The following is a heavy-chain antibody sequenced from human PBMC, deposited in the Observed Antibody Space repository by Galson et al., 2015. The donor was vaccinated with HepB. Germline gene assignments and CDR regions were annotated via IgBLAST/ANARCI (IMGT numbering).Heavy chain of an antibody. D-gene: IGHD6-13*01. V-gene: IGHV3-73*01. CDR3: TRPTAAANY. J-gene: IGHJ4*02. Sequence: SLRLSCAASGFTFSGSAMHWVRQASGKGLEWVGRIRSKANSYATAYAASVKGRFTISRDDSKNTAYLQMNSLKTEDTAVYYCTRPTAAANYWGQGTLVTVSS. CDR2: IRSKANSYAT. CDR1: GFTFSGSA.